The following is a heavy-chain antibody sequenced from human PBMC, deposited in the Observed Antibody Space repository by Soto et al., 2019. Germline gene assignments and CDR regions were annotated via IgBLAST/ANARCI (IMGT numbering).Heavy chain of an antibody. CDR2: INPSGGST. V-gene: IGHV1-46*01. D-gene: IGHD3-22*01. CDR1: GYTFTSYY. CDR3: AGDRNYYDSSGYFDY. Sequence: ASVKVSCKASGYTFTSYYIHWVRQAPGQGLEWMGIINPSGGSTSYAQKFQGRVTMTRDTSTSTVYMELSSLRSEDTAVYYCAGDRNYYDSSGYFDYWGQGALVTVSS. J-gene: IGHJ4*02.